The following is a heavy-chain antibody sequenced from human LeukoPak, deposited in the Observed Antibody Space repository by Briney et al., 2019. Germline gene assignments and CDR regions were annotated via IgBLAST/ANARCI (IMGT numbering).Heavy chain of an antibody. D-gene: IGHD3-10*01. V-gene: IGHV3-74*01. J-gene: IGHJ5*02. CDR1: GFTFSSYW. CDR3: ARERVGEVGDNWFDP. CDR2: INSDGSST. Sequence: PGGSLRLSCAASGFTFSSYWMHWVRQAPGKGLVWVSRINSDGSSTSYADSVKGRFTISRDNAKNTLYLQMNSLRAEDTAVYYCARERVGEVGDNWFDPWGQGTLVTVSS.